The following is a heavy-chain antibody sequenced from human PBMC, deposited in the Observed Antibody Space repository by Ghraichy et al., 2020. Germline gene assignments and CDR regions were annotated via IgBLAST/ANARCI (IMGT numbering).Heavy chain of an antibody. CDR3: ASYIKSSSWCYYYDAMDV. V-gene: IGHV3-30-3*01. D-gene: IGHD6-13*01. CDR1: GFTFSTYS. CDR2: ISHVGNSK. Sequence: GGSLRLSCAASGFTFSTYSMRWVRQAPGKGLEWVAVISHVGNSKYYADSVKGRFTISRDNFKNLGYLQMNKLRTEDTAVYFCASYIKSSSWCYYYDAMDVLGQWTTVTV. J-gene: IGHJ6*02.